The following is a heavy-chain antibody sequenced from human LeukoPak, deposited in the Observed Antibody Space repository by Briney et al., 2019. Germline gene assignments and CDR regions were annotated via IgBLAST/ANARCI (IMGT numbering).Heavy chain of an antibody. Sequence: GASLKISCKGSGYSFTSYWIGWVRQMPGKGLEWMGIIYPGDSDTRYSPSFQGQVTISADKSISTAYLQWSSLKASDTAMYYCARQRSGQWLVQGGLDYWGQGTLVTVSS. D-gene: IGHD6-19*01. CDR2: IYPGDSDT. CDR3: ARQRSGQWLVQGGLDY. CDR1: GYSFTSYW. V-gene: IGHV5-51*01. J-gene: IGHJ4*02.